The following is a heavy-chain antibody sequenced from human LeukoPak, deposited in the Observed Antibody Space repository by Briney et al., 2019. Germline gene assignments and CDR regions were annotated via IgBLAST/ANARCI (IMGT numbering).Heavy chain of an antibody. J-gene: IGHJ3*01. CDR1: GFAFSNFP. Sequence: GGSLRLSCAASGFAFSNFPMHWVRQVPGKGLEYVSAIKSDGVGTYYANSVRDRLTISRDNSKNTLYLQMGSLRAEDTGVYFCARVGSWDAYDVWGQGTMVTVSS. CDR3: ARVGSWDAYDV. D-gene: IGHD1-26*01. V-gene: IGHV3-64*01. CDR2: IKSDGVGT.